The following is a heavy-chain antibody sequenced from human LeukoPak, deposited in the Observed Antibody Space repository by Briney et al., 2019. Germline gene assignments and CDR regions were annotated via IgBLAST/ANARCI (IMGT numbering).Heavy chain of an antibody. J-gene: IGHJ6*02. CDR1: GFTFSSYS. D-gene: IGHD6-6*01. CDR3: ASGHKQLVTTGGDYYYYYGMDV. CDR2: ISSSSSYI. V-gene: IGHV3-21*01. Sequence: GGSLRLSCAASGFTFSSYSMNWVRQAPGKGLEWVSSISSSSSYIYYADSVKGRFTISRDNAKNSLYLQMNSLRAEYTAVYYCASGHKQLVTTGGDYYYYYGMDVWGQGTTVTVSS.